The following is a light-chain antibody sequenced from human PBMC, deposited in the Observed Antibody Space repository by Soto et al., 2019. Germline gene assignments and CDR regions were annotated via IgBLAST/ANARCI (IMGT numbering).Light chain of an antibody. CDR3: ISYTSSSTLVV. Sequence: QSALTQPASVSGSPGQSITISCTGTSSDVGGYNYVSWYQQHPCKAPKLMIYDVSNRPSGASNRFSGSKSGNTDSLTIAGLQAEDEADYYCISYTSSSTLVVLGGGTKLSVL. CDR1: SSDVGGYNY. J-gene: IGLJ2*01. V-gene: IGLV2-14*01. CDR2: DVS.